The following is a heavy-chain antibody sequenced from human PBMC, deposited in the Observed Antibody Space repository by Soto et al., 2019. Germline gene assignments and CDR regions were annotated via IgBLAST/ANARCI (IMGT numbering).Heavy chain of an antibody. CDR2: INAGNGNT. CDR1: GYTFTSYA. Sequence: GASVKVSCKASGYTFTSYAMHWVRQAPAQRLEWMGWINAGNGNTKYSQKLQGRVTITRDTSASTAYMELSSLRSEDTAVYYCARGYYYDSSGYNYYYCYGMDVWGQGTTVTVSS. CDR3: ARGYYYDSSGYNYYYCYGMDV. V-gene: IGHV1-3*01. J-gene: IGHJ6*02. D-gene: IGHD3-22*01.